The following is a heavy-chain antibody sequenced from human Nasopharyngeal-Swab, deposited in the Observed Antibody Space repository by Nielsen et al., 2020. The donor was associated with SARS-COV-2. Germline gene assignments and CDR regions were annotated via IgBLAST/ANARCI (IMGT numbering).Heavy chain of an antibody. D-gene: IGHD2-15*01. J-gene: IGHJ4*02. CDR1: GYTFTGYY. CDR2: INPNSGGT. Sequence: ASVKVSCKASGYTFTGYYMHWVRQAPGQGLEWMGRINPNSGGTNYAQKFQGRVTMTRDTSISTAYMELSRLRSDDTAVYYCARGMGGVVVVAATELDYWGQGTLVTVSS. V-gene: IGHV1-2*06. CDR3: ARGMGGVVVVAATELDY.